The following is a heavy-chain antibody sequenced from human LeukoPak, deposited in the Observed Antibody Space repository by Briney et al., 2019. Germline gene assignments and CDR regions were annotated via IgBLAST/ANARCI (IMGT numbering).Heavy chain of an antibody. CDR2: INVNSGGT. CDR1: GYTFTDDY. Sequence: ASLKVSCKASGYTFTDDYIHWVRQAPGQGLEWMGWINVNSGGTNYAQKLQGRVTMTTDTSTSTAYMELRSLRSDDTAVYYCARGEWDGESFDIWGQGTMVTVSS. J-gene: IGHJ3*02. V-gene: IGHV1-2*02. D-gene: IGHD3-10*01. CDR3: ARGEWDGESFDI.